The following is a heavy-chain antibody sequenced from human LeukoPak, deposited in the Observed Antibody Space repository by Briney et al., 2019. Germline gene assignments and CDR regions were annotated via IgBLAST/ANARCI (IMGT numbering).Heavy chain of an antibody. D-gene: IGHD3-3*01. Sequence: SETLSLTCTVSGGSISSSSYYWGWIRQPPGKGLEWIGSIYYSGSTYYNPSLKSRVTISVVTSKNQFSLKLRSVTAADTAVYYCARLQSTIFGVGYFDYWGQGTLVTVSS. CDR1: GGSISSSSYY. J-gene: IGHJ4*02. CDR2: IYYSGST. CDR3: ARLQSTIFGVGYFDY. V-gene: IGHV4-39*01.